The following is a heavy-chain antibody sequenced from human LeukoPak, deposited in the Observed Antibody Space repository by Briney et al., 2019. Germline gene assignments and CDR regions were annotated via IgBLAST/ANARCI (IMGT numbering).Heavy chain of an antibody. CDR1: GFTFSSYG. Sequence: GGSLRLSCAASGFTFSSYGMHWVRQAPGKGLEWVAVIWYDGSNKYYADSVKGRFTISRDNSKNTLYLQMNSLRPEDTAVYYCAKGYDSSGYYLDQWGQGTLVTVSP. CDR2: IWYDGSNK. V-gene: IGHV3-30*02. J-gene: IGHJ4*02. CDR3: AKGYDSSGYYLDQ. D-gene: IGHD3-22*01.